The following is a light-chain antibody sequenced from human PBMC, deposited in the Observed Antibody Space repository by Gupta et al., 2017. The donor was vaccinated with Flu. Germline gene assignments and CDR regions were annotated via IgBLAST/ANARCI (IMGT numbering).Light chain of an antibody. J-gene: IGLJ1*01. V-gene: IGLV2-11*01. CDR3: SSHAGRVTWV. CDR2: DVT. Sequence: QSAPTQPRSVSGSPGQSVTISCTGSSNDVGGSNRVSWYQQRPGKAPKLILYDVTERPSGVPDRFSGSKSGNTAFLTISGLQADDEADYYCSSHAGRVTWVFGTGTTVTVL. CDR1: SNDVGGSNR.